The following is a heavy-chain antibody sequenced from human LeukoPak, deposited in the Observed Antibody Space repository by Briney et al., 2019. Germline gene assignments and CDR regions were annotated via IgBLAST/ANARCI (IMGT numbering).Heavy chain of an antibody. CDR2: ISGSDGST. V-gene: IGHV3-23*01. J-gene: IGHJ4*02. CDR3: AKDDSCSSTSCYTPFDY. D-gene: IGHD2-2*02. Sequence: GGSLRLSCAASGFTFSSYAMSWVRQAPGKGLEWVSAISGSDGSTYYADSVKGRFTISRDNSKNTLYLQMNSLRAEDTAVYYCAKDDSCSSTSCYTPFDYWGQGTLVTVSS. CDR1: GFTFSSYA.